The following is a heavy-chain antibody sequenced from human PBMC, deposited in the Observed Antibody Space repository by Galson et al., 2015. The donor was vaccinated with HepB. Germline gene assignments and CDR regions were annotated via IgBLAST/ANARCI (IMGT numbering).Heavy chain of an antibody. V-gene: IGHV3-23*01. CDR3: AKGWGGSSFPFGY. CDR1: GFTFSSYA. CDR2: ISGSGGST. Sequence: SLRLSCAASGFTFSSYAMSWVRQAPGKGLEWVSAISGSGGSTYYADSVKGRFTISRDNSKNTLYLQMNSLRAEDTAVYYCAKGWGGSSFPFGYWGQGTLVTVSS. J-gene: IGHJ4*02. D-gene: IGHD6-13*01.